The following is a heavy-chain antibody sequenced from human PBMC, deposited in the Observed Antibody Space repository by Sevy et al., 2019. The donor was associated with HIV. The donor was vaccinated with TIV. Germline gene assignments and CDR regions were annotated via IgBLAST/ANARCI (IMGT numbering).Heavy chain of an antibody. V-gene: IGHV1-24*01. CDR2: LDPEDGET. CDR3: AADGGEDYCSGNSCQRHYYYGLDV. J-gene: IGHJ6*02. CDR1: GYRLIEVS. D-gene: IGHD2-15*01. Sequence: ASVKVSCKVSGYRLIEVSMHWVRQAPGKGLEWMGHLDPEDGETIYAQNFQGRVTMTGDTSTDTAYMEASSLRSEDTAVYYCAADGGEDYCSGNSCQRHYYYGLDVWGQGTTVTVSS.